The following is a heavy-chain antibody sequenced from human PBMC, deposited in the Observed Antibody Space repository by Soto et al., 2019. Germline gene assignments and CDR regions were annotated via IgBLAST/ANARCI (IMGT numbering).Heavy chain of an antibody. CDR2: ISTSGSKI. J-gene: IGHJ3*01. CDR3: ARDRSYASGIYPFPFDL. D-gene: IGHD3-10*01. Sequence: GGSLRLSCGASRFTFSDFEMNWVRQAPGKGLEWVSYISTSGSKIYYADSVKGRFTISRDNAKNSLYLQMNSPRAEDTGLYYCARDRSYASGIYPFPFDLWGQGTMVTV. CDR1: RFTFSDFE. V-gene: IGHV3-48*03.